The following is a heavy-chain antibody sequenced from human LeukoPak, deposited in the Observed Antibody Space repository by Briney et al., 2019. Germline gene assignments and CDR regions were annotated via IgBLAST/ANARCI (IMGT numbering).Heavy chain of an antibody. CDR3: AKVMAGYSYMDV. CDR1: GFTFSRYA. CDR2: ISTTSSSSYI. Sequence: GGSLRLSCAASGFTFSRYAMNWVRQAPGKGLEWVSSISTTSSSSYIHYADSMKGRFTISRDNAKSSLYLQMNSLRAEDTAVYYCAKVMAGYSYMDVWGKGTTVTVSS. V-gene: IGHV3-21*01. D-gene: IGHD3-10*01. J-gene: IGHJ6*03.